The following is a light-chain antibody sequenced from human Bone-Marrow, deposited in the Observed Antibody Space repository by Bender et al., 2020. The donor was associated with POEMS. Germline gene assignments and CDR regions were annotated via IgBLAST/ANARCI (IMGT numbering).Light chain of an antibody. CDR3: SSYTSSDTYV. V-gene: IGLV2-18*02. CDR2: QVS. CDR1: SSDIGGYTR. J-gene: IGLJ1*01. Sequence: QSALTQPPSVSGSPGQSVTISCTGTSSDIGGYTRVSWYQQPPGTAPKLMIYQVSDRPSGVPDRFSGSKSGNTASLTISGLQAEDEADYYCSSYTSSDTYVFGTGTKVTVL.